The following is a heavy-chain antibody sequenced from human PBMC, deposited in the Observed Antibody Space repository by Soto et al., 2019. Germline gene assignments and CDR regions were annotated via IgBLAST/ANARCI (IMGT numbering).Heavy chain of an antibody. CDR2: INYRGTT. D-gene: IGHD2-15*01. Sequence: QVQLQESGPGLVKPSQTLSLTCTVSGGSIIMADTSWNWIRKHPEKGLEWMGYINYRGTTNYNPALKSRILISIDTSKNQFSLRLTSVTAADTAVYYCARDAPGVAPYWGQGTLVTVSS. CDR1: GGSIIMADTS. V-gene: IGHV4-31*03. J-gene: IGHJ4*02. CDR3: ARDAPGVAPY.